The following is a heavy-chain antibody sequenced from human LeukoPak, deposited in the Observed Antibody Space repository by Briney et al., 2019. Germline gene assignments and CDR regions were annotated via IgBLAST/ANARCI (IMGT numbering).Heavy chain of an antibody. CDR3: TTGFIAAAGTNY. CDR2: IKSKTDGGTT. CDR1: GFTFSNAW. D-gene: IGHD6-13*01. V-gene: IGHV3-15*01. J-gene: IGHJ4*02. Sequence: GSLRLSCAASGFTFSNAWMSWVRQAPGKGLEWVGRIKSKTDGGTTDYAAPVKGRFTISRDDSKNTLYLQMNSLKTEDTAVYYCTTGFIAAAGTNYWGQGTLVTVSS.